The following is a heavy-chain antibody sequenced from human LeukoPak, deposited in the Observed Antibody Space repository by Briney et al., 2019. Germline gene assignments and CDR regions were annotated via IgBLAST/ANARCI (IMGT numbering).Heavy chain of an antibody. J-gene: IGHJ4*02. CDR3: ARGDYYDSSGYSDY. D-gene: IGHD3-22*01. V-gene: IGHV3-30-3*01. CDR1: GXTFSSYA. Sequence: PGRSLRLSCAASGXTFSSYAMHWVRQAPGKGLEWVAVISYDGSNKYYADSVKGRFTISRDNSKNTLYLQMNSLRAEDTAVYYCARGDYYDSSGYSDYWGQGTLVTVSS. CDR2: ISYDGSNK.